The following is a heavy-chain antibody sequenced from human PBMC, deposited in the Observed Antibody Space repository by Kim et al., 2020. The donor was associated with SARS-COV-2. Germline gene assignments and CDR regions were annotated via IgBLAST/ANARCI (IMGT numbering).Heavy chain of an antibody. J-gene: IGHJ6*02. D-gene: IGHD3-10*01. V-gene: IGHV4-59*13. CDR3: ARGRGDPRLLWFGESLVGYYGMDA. CDR1: GGSISSYY. Sequence: SETLSLTCTVSGGSISSYYWSWIRQPPGKGLEWIGYIYYSGSTNYNPSLKSRVTISVDTSKNQFSLKLSSVTAADTAVYYCARGRGDPRLLWFGESLVGYYGMDAWGQGATGTVS. CDR2: IYYSGST.